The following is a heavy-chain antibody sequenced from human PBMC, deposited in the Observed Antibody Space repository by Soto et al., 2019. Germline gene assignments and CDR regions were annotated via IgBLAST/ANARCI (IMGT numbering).Heavy chain of an antibody. Sequence: SETLSLTCTVSGGSISSYYWSWIRQPPGKGLEWIGYIYYSGSTNYNPSLKSRVTISVDTSKNQFSLKLSSVTAADTAVYYCARGRGYSYGYYFDYWGQGTLVTAPQ. D-gene: IGHD5-18*01. CDR2: IYYSGST. V-gene: IGHV4-59*01. CDR3: ARGRGYSYGYYFDY. CDR1: GGSISSYY. J-gene: IGHJ4*02.